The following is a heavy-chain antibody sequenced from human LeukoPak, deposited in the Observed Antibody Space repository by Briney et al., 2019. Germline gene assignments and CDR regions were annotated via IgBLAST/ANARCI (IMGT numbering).Heavy chain of an antibody. D-gene: IGHD3-3*01. J-gene: IGHJ3*02. CDR2: INAGNGNT. Sequence: GASVKVSCKASGYTFTSYAMHWVRQAPGQRLEWMGWINAGNGNTKYSQKFQGRVTITRDTTASTAYMELSSLRSEDTAVYYCARTSSYYDSWSGYYGDAFDIWGQGTMVTVSS. V-gene: IGHV1-3*01. CDR1: GYTFTSYA. CDR3: ARTSSYYDSWSGYYGDAFDI.